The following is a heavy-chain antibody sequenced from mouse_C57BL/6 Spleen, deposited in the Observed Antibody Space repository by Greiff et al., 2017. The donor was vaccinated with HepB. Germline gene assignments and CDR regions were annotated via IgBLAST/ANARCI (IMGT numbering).Heavy chain of an antibody. D-gene: IGHD1-1*01. CDR2: IDPSDSET. Sequence: QVQLQQSGAELVRPGSSVKLSCKASGYTFTSYWMHWVKQRPIQGLEWIGNIDPSDSETHYNQKFKDKATLTVDKSSSTAYMQLSSLTSEDSAVYYCAREGQNYYGSSYYYYAMDYWGQGTSVTVSS. CDR1: GYTFTSYW. V-gene: IGHV1-52*01. CDR3: AREGQNYYGSSYYYYAMDY. J-gene: IGHJ4*01.